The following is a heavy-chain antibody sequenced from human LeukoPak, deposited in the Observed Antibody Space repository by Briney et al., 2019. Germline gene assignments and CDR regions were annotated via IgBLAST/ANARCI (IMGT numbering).Heavy chain of an antibody. J-gene: IGHJ4*02. Sequence: GGSLRLSCAASGFTFSSSSMNWVRQAPGKGLEWVSSISSTGSNTYYADSVRGRFTISRDNAKNSLYPQMNSLRAEDTAVYYCARELVVKQDLAYWGQGTLVTVSS. D-gene: IGHD2-15*01. CDR2: ISSTGSNT. CDR3: ARELVVKQDLAY. CDR1: GFTFSSSS. V-gene: IGHV3-21*01.